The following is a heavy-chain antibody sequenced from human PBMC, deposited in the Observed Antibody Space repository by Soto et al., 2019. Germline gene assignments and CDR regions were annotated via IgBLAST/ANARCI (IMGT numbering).Heavy chain of an antibody. D-gene: IGHD3-3*01. V-gene: IGHV4-59*01. CDR3: ASLFWSGYYDDYYYYGMDV. J-gene: IGHJ6*02. CDR2: IYYSGST. Sequence: SETLSLTCTVSGGSISSYYWSWIRQPPGKGLEWIGYIYYSGSTNYNPSLKSRVTIPVDTSKNQFSLKLSSVTAADTAVYYCASLFWSGYYDDYYYYGMDVWGQGTTVTVSS. CDR1: GGSISSYY.